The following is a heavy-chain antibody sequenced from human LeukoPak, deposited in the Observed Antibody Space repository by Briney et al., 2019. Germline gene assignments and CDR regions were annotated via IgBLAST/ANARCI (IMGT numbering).Heavy chain of an antibody. CDR2: TFYRSKWYN. Sequence: RSQTLSLTCAISGDSVSSNSAAWNWIRQSPSRGLEWLGRTFYRSKWYNNYAVSVQGRITINPDTSKNQFSLQLNSVTPEDTAVYYCARGGSSSWTTALDYWGQGTPVTVSS. V-gene: IGHV6-1*01. D-gene: IGHD6-13*01. CDR3: ARGGSSSWTTALDY. CDR1: GDSVSSNSAA. J-gene: IGHJ4*02.